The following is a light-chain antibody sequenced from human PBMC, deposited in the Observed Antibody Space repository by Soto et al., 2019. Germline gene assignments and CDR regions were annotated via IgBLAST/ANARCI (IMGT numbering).Light chain of an antibody. CDR1: QSVSSN. CDR3: QQYNVWPLT. J-gene: IGKJ4*01. V-gene: IGKV3-15*01. CDR2: VAS. Sequence: IVMTQSPATLSVSPGERATLSCRASQSVSSNLAWYQQKPGQTPNLLIYVASTRATGIPARFSGSGSGTEFTLTISSLQSEDFPVYYWQQYNVWPLTFGGGTKVEFK.